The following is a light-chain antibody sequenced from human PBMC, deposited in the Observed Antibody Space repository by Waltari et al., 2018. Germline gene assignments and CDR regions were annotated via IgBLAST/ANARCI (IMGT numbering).Light chain of an antibody. CDR1: QCVLYSSNNKNY. CDR2: WAS. Sequence: DIEMTQSPDSLAVSLGERATINCKSSQCVLYSSNNKNYLAWYQHKPGQPPKVLIYWASTRESGVPERFSGSGSGTDFTLTISSLQAEDVAVYYCHHYYIPPLTFGQGTRLEIK. V-gene: IGKV4-1*01. CDR3: HHYYIPPLT. J-gene: IGKJ5*01.